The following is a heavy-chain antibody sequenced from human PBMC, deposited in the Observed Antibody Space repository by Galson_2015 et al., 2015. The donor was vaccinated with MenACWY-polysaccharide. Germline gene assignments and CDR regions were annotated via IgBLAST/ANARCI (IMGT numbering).Heavy chain of an antibody. D-gene: IGHD2-8*01. J-gene: IGHJ4*02. V-gene: IGHV2-5*02. CDR3: AHSGYSTNGVYYRGIADY. Sequence: PALVTPTQTLTLTCTFSGFSLSTTEVGVGWIRQSPGKALEWLAVIYRDDEKRYSPSLKTRLTITKDTSRSQVVLTMTNMDPVDTGTYYCAHSGYSTNGVYYRGIADYWGQGTLVTVSS. CDR1: GFSLSTTEVG. CDR2: IYRDDEK.